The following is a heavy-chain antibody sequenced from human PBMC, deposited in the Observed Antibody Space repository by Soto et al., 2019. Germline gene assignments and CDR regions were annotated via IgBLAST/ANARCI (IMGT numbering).Heavy chain of an antibody. D-gene: IGHD3-3*01. J-gene: IGHJ4*02. Sequence: EVQLVESGGGLVQPGGSLRLSCAASGFTFSSYSMNWVRQAPGKGLEWVSYISSSSSTIYYEDSVKGRFTISRDNAKNSLYRQKNSLRAEDTAVYYCARGGGSGYYYGWGQGTLVTVSS. V-gene: IGHV3-48*01. CDR3: ARGGGSGYYYG. CDR2: ISSSSSTI. CDR1: GFTFSSYS.